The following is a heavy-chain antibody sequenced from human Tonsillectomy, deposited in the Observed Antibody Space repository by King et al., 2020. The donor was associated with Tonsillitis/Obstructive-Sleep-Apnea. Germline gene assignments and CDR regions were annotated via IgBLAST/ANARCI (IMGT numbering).Heavy chain of an antibody. J-gene: IGHJ6*03. CDR2: IYSGGST. CDR1: GLTVSSSY. V-gene: IGHV3-53*01. CDR3: AREGQYYYYMDV. Sequence: DVQLVESGGGLIQPGGSLRLSCAASGLTVSSSYMSWVRQAPGKGLEWVSVIYSGGSTYYADSVKGRFTISRDNSKNTLYLQMNSLRAEDTAVYYCAREGQYYYYMDVWGKGTTVTVSS.